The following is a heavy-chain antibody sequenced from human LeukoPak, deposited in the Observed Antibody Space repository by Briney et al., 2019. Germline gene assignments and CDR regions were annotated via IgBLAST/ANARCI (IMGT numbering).Heavy chain of an antibody. Sequence: PSQTLSLTCTVSGGSLSSGSYYWSWIRQPAGKGLEWLGRIYTSGSTNYNPSLKSRVTISVDTSKNQFSLKLSSVTAADTAVYYCARIRYDFWSGKGWYFDYWGQGTLVTVSS. CDR1: GGSLSSGSYY. V-gene: IGHV4-61*02. CDR3: ARIRYDFWSGKGWYFDY. CDR2: IYTSGST. D-gene: IGHD3-3*01. J-gene: IGHJ4*02.